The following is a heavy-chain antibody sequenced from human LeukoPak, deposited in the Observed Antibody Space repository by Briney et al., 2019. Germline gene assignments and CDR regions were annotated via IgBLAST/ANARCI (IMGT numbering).Heavy chain of an antibody. V-gene: IGHV3-48*03. CDR1: GFTFSSYE. Sequence: GGSLRLSCAASGFTFSSYEINWVRQAPGKGLEWVSYISSGGSTVYFADSVKGRFTISRDNAKNSLYLQMSSLRAEDTAVYYCARAFYGDLDYWGQGTLVTVSS. CDR3: ARAFYGDLDY. J-gene: IGHJ4*02. D-gene: IGHD4-17*01. CDR2: ISSGGSTV.